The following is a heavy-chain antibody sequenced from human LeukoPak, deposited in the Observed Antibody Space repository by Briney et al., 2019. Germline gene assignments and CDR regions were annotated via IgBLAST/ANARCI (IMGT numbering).Heavy chain of an antibody. Sequence: GGSLRLSCAAPGFTFSSYAMSWVRQAPGKGLEWVSAISGSGGSTYYADSAKGRFTISRDNSKNTLYLQMNSLRAEDTAVYYCASTMVRGVSRYYGMDVWGQGTTVTVSS. CDR2: ISGSGGST. CDR3: ASTMVRGVSRYYGMDV. J-gene: IGHJ6*02. V-gene: IGHV3-23*01. CDR1: GFTFSSYA. D-gene: IGHD3-10*01.